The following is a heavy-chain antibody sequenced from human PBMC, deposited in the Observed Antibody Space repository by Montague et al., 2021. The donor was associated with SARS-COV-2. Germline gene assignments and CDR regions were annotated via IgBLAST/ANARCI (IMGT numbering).Heavy chain of an antibody. V-gene: IGHV3-7*01. CDR1: GFTFSSYW. CDR3: ARERRYNWHEVDALDI. J-gene: IGHJ3*02. CDR2: INQDGSEK. Sequence: SLRLSCAASGFTFSSYWMSWVRQAPGKGLEWVANINQDGSEKYYVDSVKGRFTISRDNAKNSLYLQMNSLRAEDTAVYYCARERRYNWHEVDALDIWGPGTMGTVSS. D-gene: IGHD1-1*01.